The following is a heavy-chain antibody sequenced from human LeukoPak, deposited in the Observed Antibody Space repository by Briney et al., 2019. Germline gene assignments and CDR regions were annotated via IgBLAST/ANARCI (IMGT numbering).Heavy chain of an antibody. CDR2: ISGSGGST. J-gene: IGHJ4*02. Sequence: GGSLRLSCAASGFTFSSNWMHWVRQAPGKGLEWVSAISGSGGSTYYADSVKGRFTISRDNSKNTLYLQMNSLRAEDTAVYYCAKDRQWLVDYWGQGTLVTVSS. CDR3: AKDRQWLVDY. V-gene: IGHV3-23*01. CDR1: GFTFSSNW. D-gene: IGHD6-19*01.